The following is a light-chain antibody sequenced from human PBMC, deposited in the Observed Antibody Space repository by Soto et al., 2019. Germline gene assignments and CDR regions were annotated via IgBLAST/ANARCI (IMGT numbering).Light chain of an antibody. Sequence: EIELTPSPGTLFWSPGARATLSCRVSHSVTSGYLAWYQQQPNQAPRLLIYGASYRATDIPDRFSGSGSGTDFTLTISRLEPEDFAVYYCQQYDNSPITFAQGTRLEIK. V-gene: IGKV3-20*01. CDR1: HSVTSGY. CDR2: GAS. CDR3: QQYDNSPIT. J-gene: IGKJ5*01.